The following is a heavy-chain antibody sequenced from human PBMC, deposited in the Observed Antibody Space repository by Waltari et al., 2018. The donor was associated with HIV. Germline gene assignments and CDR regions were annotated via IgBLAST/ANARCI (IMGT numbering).Heavy chain of an antibody. CDR1: GYSISSGYY. CDR3: ARDSSKSVVRGVNPDY. Sequence: QVQLQESGPGLVKPSETLSLTCAVSGYSISSGYYWGWIRQPPGKGLEWIGSIYHSGSTYYTPPLRSRVTISVDTSKNQFSLKLSSVTAADTAVYYCARDSSKSVVRGVNPDYWGQGTLVTVSS. CDR2: IYHSGST. D-gene: IGHD3-10*01. J-gene: IGHJ4*02. V-gene: IGHV4-38-2*02.